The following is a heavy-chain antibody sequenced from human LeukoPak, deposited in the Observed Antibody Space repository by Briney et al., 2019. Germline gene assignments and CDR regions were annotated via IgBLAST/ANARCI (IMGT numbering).Heavy chain of an antibody. J-gene: IGHJ4*02. Sequence: PGGSLRLSCAPSGFTLSRYGMHWPRQAPGKGVEGVTDIWYDGSNKYYTVSVKGRFPISRDNSKKTLYLQMNSLRAEDTAVYYCARDGGIWYFDYWGQGTLVTVSS. CDR1: GFTLSRYG. CDR2: IWYDGSNK. V-gene: IGHV3-33*01. D-gene: IGHD3-16*01. CDR3: ARDGGIWYFDY.